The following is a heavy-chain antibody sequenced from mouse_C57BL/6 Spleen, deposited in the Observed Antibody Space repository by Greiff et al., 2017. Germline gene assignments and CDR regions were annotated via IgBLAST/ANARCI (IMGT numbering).Heavy chain of an antibody. Sequence: QVQLKESGPELVKPGASVKISCKASGYAFSSSWMNWVKQRPGKGLEWIGRIYPGDGDTNYNGKFKGKATLTADKSSSTAYMQLSSLTSEDSAVYFCARGGGRYSNYVDGWGQGTTLTVSS. CDR2: IYPGDGDT. V-gene: IGHV1-82*01. CDR1: GYAFSSSW. J-gene: IGHJ2*01. D-gene: IGHD2-5*01. CDR3: ARGGGRYSNYVDG.